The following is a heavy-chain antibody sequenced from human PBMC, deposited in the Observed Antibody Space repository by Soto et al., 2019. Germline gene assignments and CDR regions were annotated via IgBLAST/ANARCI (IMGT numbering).Heavy chain of an antibody. V-gene: IGHV4-39*01. CDR3: AREWGVYCSGGSCQVDY. CDR2: IYYRGNT. CDR1: GGSISSSSYY. Sequence: QLQLQESGPGLVKPSETLSLTCTVSGGSISSSSYYWGWIRQPPGKGLEWIGSIYYRGNTYYTPSHTSRVTISVDASKPQFSLMPSSVTAADTGVYYCAREWGVYCSGGSCQVDYWGAGTLVTVSS. J-gene: IGHJ4*02. D-gene: IGHD2-15*01.